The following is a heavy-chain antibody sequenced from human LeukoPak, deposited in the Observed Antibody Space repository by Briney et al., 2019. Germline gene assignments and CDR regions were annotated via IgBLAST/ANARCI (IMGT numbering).Heavy chain of an antibody. V-gene: IGHV1-46*01. Sequence: GASVKASCKASGYTFTSYYMHWVRQAPGQGLEWLGIIKPSGGSTSYAKKFKVRVTKTRVMSTSTVYMELSSLRSEDTAVYYCARDQTDQTHYGDYMSLDYWGQGTLVTVSS. CDR1: GYTFTSYY. CDR2: IKPSGGST. CDR3: ARDQTDQTHYGDYMSLDY. D-gene: IGHD4-17*01. J-gene: IGHJ4*02.